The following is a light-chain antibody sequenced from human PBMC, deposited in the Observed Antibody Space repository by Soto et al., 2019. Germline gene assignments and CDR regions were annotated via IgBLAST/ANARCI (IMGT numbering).Light chain of an antibody. CDR2: DAS. J-gene: IGKJ2*01. CDR1: QSISDW. CDR3: QQYKSAT. Sequence: DIQMTQSPSPLSASVGDRVTITCRASQSISDWLAWYQQIPGKAPKLLIYDASTLQSGVPSRFSGSGSGTEFTLTISSLQPDDSATYFCQQYKSATFGQGTKLEIE. V-gene: IGKV1-5*01.